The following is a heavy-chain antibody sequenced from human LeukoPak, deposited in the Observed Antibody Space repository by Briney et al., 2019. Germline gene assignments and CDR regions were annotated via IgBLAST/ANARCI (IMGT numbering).Heavy chain of an antibody. J-gene: IGHJ5*02. V-gene: IGHV4-38-2*02. CDR2: FHRGRI. Sequence: SETLSLTCKVSGYPIGLDYYWVWIRQAPGRGLQWIGGFHRGRIQYNSALKSRVTISIDSSKNQFSLRMWPVTAADTAFYFCALAPSSYESGNGYPNLGWLDPWGQGALVTVSS. CDR3: ALAPSSYESGNGYPNLGWLDP. CDR1: GYPIGLDYY. D-gene: IGHD5-24*01.